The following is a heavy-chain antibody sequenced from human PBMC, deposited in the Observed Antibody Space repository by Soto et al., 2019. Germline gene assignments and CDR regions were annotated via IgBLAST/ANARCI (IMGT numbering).Heavy chain of an antibody. J-gene: IGHJ6*03. Sequence: GGSLRLSCAASGFTFNSYDIHWVRQAPGKGLEWVAVISNDGGNKKYADSVKGRFTISRDNSKNTLYLQMNSLRTEDTAVYFCAKESETRFYYMDVWGKGTTVTVSS. CDR2: ISNDGGNK. CDR1: GFTFNSYD. CDR3: AKESETRFYYMDV. V-gene: IGHV3-30*18. D-gene: IGHD3-3*01.